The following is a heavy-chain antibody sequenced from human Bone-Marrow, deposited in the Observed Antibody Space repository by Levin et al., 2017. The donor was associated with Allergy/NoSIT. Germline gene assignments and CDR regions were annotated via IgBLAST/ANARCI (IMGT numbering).Heavy chain of an antibody. CDR1: GDSISTFRYY. CDR2: IFYSGST. CDR3: ARHRRQAYSSCWYWYFDL. J-gene: IGHJ2*01. Sequence: TSETLSLTCTVSGDSISTFRYYWGWIRQSPGKGLEWIGSIFYSGSTYYNPSLTSLVTISVDTSRNQFLLKLSSVTAADTAVYYCARHRRQAYSSCWYWYFDLWGRGTLVTVSS. V-gene: IGHV4-39*01. D-gene: IGHD6-19*01.